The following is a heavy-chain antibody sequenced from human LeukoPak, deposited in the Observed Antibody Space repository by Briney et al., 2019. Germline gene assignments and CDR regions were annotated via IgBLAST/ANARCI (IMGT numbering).Heavy chain of an antibody. Sequence: SETLSLTCTVSGGSISSYYWSWIRQHPGKGLEWTGYIYYSGSTYYNPSLKSRVTIPVDTSKNQFSLKLSSVTAADTAVYYCAREYYYDSSGYRTDYFDYWGQGTLVTVSS. V-gene: IGHV4-59*06. CDR3: AREYYYDSSGYRTDYFDY. CDR2: IYYSGST. D-gene: IGHD3-22*01. J-gene: IGHJ4*02. CDR1: GGSISSYY.